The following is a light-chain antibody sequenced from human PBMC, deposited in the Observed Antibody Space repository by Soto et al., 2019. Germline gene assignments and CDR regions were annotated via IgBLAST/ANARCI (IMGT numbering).Light chain of an antibody. CDR3: QQYDSYWKM. CDR2: DVS. CDR1: QTINNR. V-gene: IGKV1-5*01. J-gene: IGKJ1*01. Sequence: DIQMTQSPSTLSASVGDRVTIPCRASQTINNRLAWYQQKPGKAPKLLIFDVSTLESGVPSRFSGSGSATEFTLTISSLQPDDFATDYCQQYDSYWKMFGHGTKVE.